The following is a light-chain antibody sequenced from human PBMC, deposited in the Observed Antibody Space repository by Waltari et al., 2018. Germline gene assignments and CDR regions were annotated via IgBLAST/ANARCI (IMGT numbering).Light chain of an antibody. CDR2: ENT. Sequence: QSVLTQPPSVSAAPGQRVTNSRSGGSSNLGNNYVSWYRQFPGTAPKLLIYENTGRPSGIPGRFSGSKSGTSATLDITGLQAGDEADYYCGTWDSSLSGAVFGGGTHLTVL. V-gene: IGLV1-51*02. CDR1: SSNLGNNY. CDR3: GTWDSSLSGAV. J-gene: IGLJ7*01.